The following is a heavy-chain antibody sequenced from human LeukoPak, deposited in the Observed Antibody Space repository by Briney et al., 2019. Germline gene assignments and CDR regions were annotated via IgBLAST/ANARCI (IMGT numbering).Heavy chain of an antibody. D-gene: IGHD4-17*01. V-gene: IGHV1-69*01. CDR2: IIPIFGTA. J-gene: IGHJ4*02. CDR3: ARSERAATVTTDY. Sequence: SVKVSCKASGGTFSSYAISWVRQAPGQGLEWMGGIIPIFGTADYAQKFQRRVTITADESTSTAYMELSSLRSEATAVYYCARSERAATVTTDYWGQGTLVTVSS. CDR1: GGTFSSYA.